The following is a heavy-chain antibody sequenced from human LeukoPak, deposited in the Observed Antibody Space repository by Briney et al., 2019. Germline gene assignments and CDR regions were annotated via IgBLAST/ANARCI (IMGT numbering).Heavy chain of an antibody. Sequence: KPSETLSLTCAVSGYSISSGYYWGWIRQPPGKGLEWIGSIYHSGSTYYNPSPKSRVTISVDTSKNQFSLKLSSVTAADTAVYYCARAETDSVGAFDIWGQGTMVTVSS. CDR1: GYSISSGYY. J-gene: IGHJ3*02. D-gene: IGHD5/OR15-5a*01. V-gene: IGHV4-38-2*01. CDR3: ARAETDSVGAFDI. CDR2: IYHSGST.